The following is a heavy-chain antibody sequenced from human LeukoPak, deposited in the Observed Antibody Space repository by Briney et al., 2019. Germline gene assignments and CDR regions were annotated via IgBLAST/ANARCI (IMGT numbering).Heavy chain of an antibody. D-gene: IGHD4-17*01. CDR3: ARDPPFYVDYEDY. CDR1: GFTFSSYS. V-gene: IGHV3-48*02. CDR2: ISSSSSTI. J-gene: IGHJ4*02. Sequence: GGSLRLSCAASGFTFSSYSMNWVRQAPGKGLEWVSYISSSSSTIYYADSVKGRFTISRDNAKNSLYLQMNSLRDGDTAVYYCARDPPFYVDYEDYWGQGTLVTASS.